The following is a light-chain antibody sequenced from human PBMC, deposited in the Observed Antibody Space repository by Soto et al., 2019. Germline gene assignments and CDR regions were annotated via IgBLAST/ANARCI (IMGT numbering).Light chain of an antibody. J-gene: IGLJ2*01. V-gene: IGLV1-44*01. CDR3: AAWDDSLNGLVV. CDR1: SSNIGSNT. CDR2: SNN. Sequence: LTQPPSASGTPGQRVTIYCSGSSSNIGSNTVNWYQQLPGTAPKLLIYSNNQRPSGVPDRFSGSKSGTSASLAISGLQSEDEADYYCAAWDDSLNGLVVFGGGTKVTVL.